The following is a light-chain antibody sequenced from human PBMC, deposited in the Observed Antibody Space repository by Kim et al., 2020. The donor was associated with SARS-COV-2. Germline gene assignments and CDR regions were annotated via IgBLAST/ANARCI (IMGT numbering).Light chain of an antibody. V-gene: IGLV2-8*01. J-gene: IGLJ2*01. Sequence: QSVTNSCTGTSSDVGGYHSVSWYQQYPGKAHKLIIYDVSKRPSGVPDRFSGSKSGNTASLTVSGLQAEDEATYYCSSYAGSNTFEIFGGGTQLTVL. CDR2: DVS. CDR3: SSYAGSNTFEI. CDR1: SSDVGGYHS.